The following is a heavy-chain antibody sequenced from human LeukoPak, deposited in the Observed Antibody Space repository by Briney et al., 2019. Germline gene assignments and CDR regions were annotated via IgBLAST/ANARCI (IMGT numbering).Heavy chain of an antibody. CDR1: GGSISSYY. Sequence: SETLSLTCTVSGGSISSYYWSWIRQPPGKGLEWIGEIDHTGSTNYNPSLKSRVTISVDTSKNQSSLKLTSVTAADTAVFYCARGIATRLSRAYYYDHYYMDVWGNGTTVTVSS. D-gene: IGHD6-6*01. CDR3: ARGIATRLSRAYYYDHYYMDV. V-gene: IGHV4-34*01. J-gene: IGHJ6*03. CDR2: IDHTGST.